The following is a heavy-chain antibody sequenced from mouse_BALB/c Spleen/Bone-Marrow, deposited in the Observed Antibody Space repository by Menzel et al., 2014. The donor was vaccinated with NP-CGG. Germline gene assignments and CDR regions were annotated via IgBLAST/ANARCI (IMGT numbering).Heavy chain of an antibody. J-gene: IGHJ3*01. CDR1: GYTFTSYW. D-gene: IGHD4-1*01. CDR2: IVPSSGYT. Sequence: VQVVESGAELAKPGASVKMSCKASGYTFTSYWMHWVKQRPGQGLEWIGYIVPSSGYTDYNQKFKDKTSLTADKSSNTAYIQLSSLTSADSAVYYCAREARTGAWFAYWGQGTLVTVSA. CDR3: AREARTGAWFAY. V-gene: IGHV1-4*02.